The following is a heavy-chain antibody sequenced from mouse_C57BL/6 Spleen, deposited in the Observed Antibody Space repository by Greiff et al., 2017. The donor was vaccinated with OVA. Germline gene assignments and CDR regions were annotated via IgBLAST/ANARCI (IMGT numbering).Heavy chain of an antibody. CDR1: GYTFTSYW. V-gene: IGHV1-52*01. Sequence: VQLQQPGAELVRPGSSVKLSCKASGYTFTSYWMHWVKQRPIQGLEWIGNIDPSDSETHYNQKFKDKATLTVDKSSSTAYMQLSSLTSEDSAVYYCARRNSNYSYFDVWGTGTTVTVSS. D-gene: IGHD2-5*01. J-gene: IGHJ1*03. CDR3: ARRNSNYSYFDV. CDR2: IDPSDSET.